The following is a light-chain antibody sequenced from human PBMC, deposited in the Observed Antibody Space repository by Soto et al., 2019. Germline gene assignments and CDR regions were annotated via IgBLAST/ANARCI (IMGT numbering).Light chain of an antibody. CDR3: QQYGSSPYT. Sequence: EIVLTQSPGTLSLSPGERATLSCRASHTISSSYLAWYQQKPGQAPRLLMYGASSRATGIPDRFSGSGSGTDFTLTISRLEPEDFAVYYCQQYGSSPYTFGQGTKLEIK. V-gene: IGKV3-20*01. CDR2: GAS. J-gene: IGKJ2*01. CDR1: HTISSSY.